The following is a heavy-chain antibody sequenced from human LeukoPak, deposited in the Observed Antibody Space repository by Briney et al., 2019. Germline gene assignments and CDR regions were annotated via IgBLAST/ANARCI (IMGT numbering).Heavy chain of an antibody. CDR3: ARSWFSTGPADY. J-gene: IGHJ4*02. V-gene: IGHV4-4*07. CDR1: NGSISIYY. CDR2: IYTSGTT. Sequence: SETLSLTCTVPNGSISIYYWSWIRQPAGKGLEWIGRIYTSGTTNYNPSLKSRVTMSVDTSKNQFSLKLTSVTAADTAVYYCARSWFSTGPADYWGQGTLVTVSS. D-gene: IGHD6-13*01.